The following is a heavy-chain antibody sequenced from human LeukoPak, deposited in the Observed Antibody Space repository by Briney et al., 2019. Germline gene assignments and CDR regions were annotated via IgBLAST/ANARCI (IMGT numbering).Heavy chain of an antibody. J-gene: IGHJ6*04. Sequence: ASVKVSCKATGYTFTGYYMHWVRQAPGQGLEWMGRINPKSGGANYAQKFQGRVTMTRDTSISTAYLDLSRLGSDDTAVYFCARGPWIQLGMDVWGKGTTVTVSS. CDR2: INPKSGGA. D-gene: IGHD5-18*01. V-gene: IGHV1-2*06. CDR3: ARGPWIQLGMDV. CDR1: GYTFTGYY.